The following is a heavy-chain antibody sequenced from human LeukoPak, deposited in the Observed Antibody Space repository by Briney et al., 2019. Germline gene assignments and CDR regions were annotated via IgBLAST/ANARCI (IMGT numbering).Heavy chain of an antibody. D-gene: IGHD1-1*01. CDR1: GYSFTNYW. Sequence: GESLKISCKASGYSFTNYWIGWVRQMPGKGPEWMGIIYPGDSDTRYSPSLQGHVTISADNSITTTYLQWHSLKASDSAVYYCARGLTDNWDFDYWGQGTLVTVSS. J-gene: IGHJ4*02. V-gene: IGHV5-51*01. CDR3: ARGLTDNWDFDY. CDR2: IYPGDSDT.